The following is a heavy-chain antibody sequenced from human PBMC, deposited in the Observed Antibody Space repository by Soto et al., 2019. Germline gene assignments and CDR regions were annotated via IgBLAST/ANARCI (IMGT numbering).Heavy chain of an antibody. J-gene: IGHJ3*02. D-gene: IGHD1-26*01. V-gene: IGHV1-69*01. CDR2: IVPMFDTT. CDR1: GGSFSNYG. CDR3: SRGKWELLLNRPDTVDI. Sequence: QVQLLQSGAEVRYPGSSVKVSCRASGGSFSNYGISWVRQAPGQGLEWMGGIVPMFDTTSYAQKFQDRVTITADDSTDTAYMEMSRLKSEDTAVYYCSRGKWELLLNRPDTVDILGQGTSFTISS.